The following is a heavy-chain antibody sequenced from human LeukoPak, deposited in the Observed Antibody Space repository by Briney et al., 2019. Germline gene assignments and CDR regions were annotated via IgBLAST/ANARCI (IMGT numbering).Heavy chain of an antibody. Sequence: GGSLRLSCAASGFTFSSYAMHWVRQAPGKGLEWVSYISSSGSTIYYADSVKGRFTISRDNAKNSLYLQMNSLRAEDTAVYYCARDFPSTYGDYGETEIDYWGQGTLVTVSS. CDR3: ARDFPSTYGDYGETEIDY. D-gene: IGHD4-17*01. J-gene: IGHJ4*02. V-gene: IGHV3-48*04. CDR2: ISSSGSTI. CDR1: GFTFSSYA.